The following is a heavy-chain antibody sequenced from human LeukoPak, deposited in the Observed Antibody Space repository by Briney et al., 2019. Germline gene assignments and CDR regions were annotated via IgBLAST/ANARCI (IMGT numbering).Heavy chain of an antibody. CDR3: ARQDPDYVGGSRDAFDI. CDR2: INHSGNT. J-gene: IGHJ3*02. Sequence: SETLSLTCAVYGGSFSGYYWSWIRQTPRKGLEWIGEINHSGNTNYNASLKSRVTISVDTSKNQFSLKMSFVTAADTAVYYCARQDPDYVGGSRDAFDIWGQGTMATVSS. CDR1: GGSFSGYY. V-gene: IGHV4-34*01. D-gene: IGHD3-16*01.